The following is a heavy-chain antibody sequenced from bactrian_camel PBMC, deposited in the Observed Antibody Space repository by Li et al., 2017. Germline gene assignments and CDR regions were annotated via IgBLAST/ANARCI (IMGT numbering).Heavy chain of an antibody. J-gene: IGHJ4*01. CDR1: GLTFEGGN. CDR3: AAECPPQFLDFRSPQH. CDR2: IAPDGSR. D-gene: IGHD8*01. V-gene: IGHV3S56*01. Sequence: VQLVESGGGAVQTGGSLRLTCTAVGLTFEGGNQGWYRETPGNEFELVSSIAPDGSRWYADSVQGRFTISRHNANRTLYLQMNNLRPDDTAVYYCAAECPPQFLDFRSPQHWGQGTQVTVS.